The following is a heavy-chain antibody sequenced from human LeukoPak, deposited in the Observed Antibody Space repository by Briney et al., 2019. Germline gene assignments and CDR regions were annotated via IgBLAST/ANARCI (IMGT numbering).Heavy chain of an antibody. Sequence: GGSLRLSCVASGFPFSSYWMTWVRQAPGKGLEWVANIKQDGSKKSYVDSVKGRFTISRDNAKNSLYLQMNSLRAEDTAIYYCTRGGYIAEGIDYWGQGTLVTVSS. CDR2: IKQDGSKK. CDR1: GFPFSSYW. V-gene: IGHV3-7*04. J-gene: IGHJ4*02. CDR3: TRGGYIAEGIDY. D-gene: IGHD5-24*01.